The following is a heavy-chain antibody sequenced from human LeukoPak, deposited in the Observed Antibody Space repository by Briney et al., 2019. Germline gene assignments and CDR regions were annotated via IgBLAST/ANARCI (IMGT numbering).Heavy chain of an antibody. CDR3: ARAYHYGSGYGMDV. J-gene: IGHJ6*02. Sequence: GGSLRLSCAASGFTFSSYTMSWVRQAPGKGLEWVSYISSSSSTIYYADSVRGRFTISRDNAKNSLYLQMNSLRDEDTAVYYCARAYHYGSGYGMDVWGQGTTVTVSS. V-gene: IGHV3-48*02. CDR2: ISSSSSTI. CDR1: GFTFSSYT. D-gene: IGHD3-10*01.